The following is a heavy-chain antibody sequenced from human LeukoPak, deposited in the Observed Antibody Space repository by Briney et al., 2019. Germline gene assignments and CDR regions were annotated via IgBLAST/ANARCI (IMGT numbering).Heavy chain of an antibody. V-gene: IGHV3-23*01. CDR1: GFTFSSYA. CDR2: ISGSGGST. Sequence: GGSLRLSCAASGFTFSSYAMSWVRPAPGEGLEWVSAISGSGGSTYYADSVKGRFTISRDNSKNTLYLQMNSLRAEDTAVYYCVLVGATTYYFDYWGQGTLVTVSS. D-gene: IGHD1-26*01. CDR3: VLVGATTYYFDY. J-gene: IGHJ4*02.